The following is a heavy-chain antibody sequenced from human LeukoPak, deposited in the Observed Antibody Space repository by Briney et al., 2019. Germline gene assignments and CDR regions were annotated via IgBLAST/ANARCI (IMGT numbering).Heavy chain of an antibody. J-gene: IGHJ6*02. CDR2: IYTSGST. CDR1: GGSISSYY. D-gene: IGHD6-19*01. V-gene: IGHV4-4*07. CDR3: ARVGIAVAGQPKDYYYYGMDV. Sequence: KSSETLSLTCTVSGGSISSYYWGWIRQPAGKGLEWIGRIYTSGSTNYNPSLKSRVTMSVDTSKNQFSLKLSSVTAADTAVYYCARVGIAVAGQPKDYYYYGMDVWGQGTTVTVSS.